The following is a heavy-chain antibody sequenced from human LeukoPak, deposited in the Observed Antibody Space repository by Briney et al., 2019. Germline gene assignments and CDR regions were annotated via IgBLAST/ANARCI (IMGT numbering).Heavy chain of an antibody. CDR3: AKWSAGIAAAGTGNFDY. V-gene: IGHV3-9*01. D-gene: IGHD6-13*01. CDR1: GFTFDDYA. J-gene: IGHJ4*02. Sequence: PGGSLRLSCAASGFTFDDYAMHWVRQAPGKGLEWVSGISWNSGSIGYADSVKGRFTTSRDNAKNSLYLQMNSLRAEDTALYYCAKWSAGIAAAGTGNFDYWGQGTLVTVSS. CDR2: ISWNSGSI.